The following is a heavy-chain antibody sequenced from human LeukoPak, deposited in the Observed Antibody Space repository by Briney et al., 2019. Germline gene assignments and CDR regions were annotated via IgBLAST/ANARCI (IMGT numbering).Heavy chain of an antibody. CDR3: ARQARMGAAAPFNY. CDR1: GGSISSSSYY. J-gene: IGHJ4*02. CDR2: INHSGST. D-gene: IGHD6-13*01. Sequence: PSETLSLTCTVSGGSISSSSYYWSWIRQPPGKGLEWIWEINHSGSTNYNPSLKSRVTISVDTSKNQFSLKLSSVTAADTAVYYCARQARMGAAAPFNYWGQGTLVTVSS. V-gene: IGHV4-39*01.